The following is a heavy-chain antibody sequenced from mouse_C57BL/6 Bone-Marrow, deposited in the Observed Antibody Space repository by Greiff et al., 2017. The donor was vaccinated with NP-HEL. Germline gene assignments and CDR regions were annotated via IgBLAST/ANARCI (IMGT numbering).Heavy chain of an antibody. CDR3: ARSDGSSSLYYFDD. D-gene: IGHD1-1*01. Sequence: EVKLVESGGGLVQPGGSLKLSCAASGFTFSDYYMYWVRQTPEKRLEWVAYISNGGGSTYYPDTVKGRFTLSRDNATNTLYLQMSRLKSEDTAMYYCARSDGSSSLYYFDDWGQGTTLTVAS. V-gene: IGHV5-12*01. J-gene: IGHJ2*01. CDR1: GFTFSDYY. CDR2: ISNGGGST.